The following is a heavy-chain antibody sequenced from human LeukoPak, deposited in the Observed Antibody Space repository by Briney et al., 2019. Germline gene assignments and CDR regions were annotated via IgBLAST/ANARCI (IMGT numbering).Heavy chain of an antibody. Sequence: SETLSLTCSVSGVSISSHFWSWVRQPAGKALEGIGRISASGTTSSNPSLNSRVTMSLDTSKNQFSLKLTSVTAADTAVYYCARAYCGGECTAGGAFDIWGQGTMVTVSS. V-gene: IGHV4-4*07. CDR2: ISASGTT. CDR1: GVSISSHF. D-gene: IGHD2-21*01. CDR3: ARAYCGGECTAGGAFDI. J-gene: IGHJ3*02.